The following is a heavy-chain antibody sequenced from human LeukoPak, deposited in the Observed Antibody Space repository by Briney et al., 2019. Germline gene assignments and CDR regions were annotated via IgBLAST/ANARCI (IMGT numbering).Heavy chain of an antibody. Sequence: GESLKISCKGSGYSFTSYWIGWVRQMPGKGLEWMGVIYPGDSDTRYSPSFQGQVTISADKSISTAYLQWSSLEASDTAMYYCARGSGSYHTAYMNWGQGTLVTVSS. CDR1: GYSFTSYW. CDR3: ARGSGSYHTAYMN. V-gene: IGHV5-51*01. J-gene: IGHJ4*02. CDR2: IYPGDSDT. D-gene: IGHD1-26*01.